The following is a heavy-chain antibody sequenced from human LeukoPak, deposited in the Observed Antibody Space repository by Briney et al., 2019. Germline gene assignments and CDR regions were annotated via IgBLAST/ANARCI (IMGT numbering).Heavy chain of an antibody. J-gene: IGHJ6*03. CDR2: IYYRGST. CDR3: ARRRGSGSYFPHYYHYMDV. D-gene: IGHD3-10*01. Sequence: SETLSLTCTVSGFSISSSSYYWGWLRQPPGKGLEWIGSIYYRGSTYYNPSLKSRVTISVDTSKNQFSLKLSSVTAADTAVYYCARRRGSGSYFPHYYHYMDVWGKGTTVTISS. CDR1: GFSISSSSYY. V-gene: IGHV4-39*01.